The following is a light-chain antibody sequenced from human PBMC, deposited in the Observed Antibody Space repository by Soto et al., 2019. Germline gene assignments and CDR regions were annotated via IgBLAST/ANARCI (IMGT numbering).Light chain of an antibody. CDR3: LQYDTSPLT. V-gene: IGKV3-20*01. J-gene: IGKJ4*01. Sequence: DIVLTQSPATQSSFPGDRVTLSCRASQAVNTRLAWFQQKPGQAPRLLMYGASSRGTGIPDRFSGGGSGTDFTLTISRLEPEDFAVYYCLQYDTSPLTFGGGTKVDIK. CDR2: GAS. CDR1: QAVNTR.